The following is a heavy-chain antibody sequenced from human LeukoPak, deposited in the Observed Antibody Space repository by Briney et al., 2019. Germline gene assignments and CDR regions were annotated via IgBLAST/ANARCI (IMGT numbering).Heavy chain of an antibody. J-gene: IGHJ4*02. Sequence: SETLSLTCAVYGGSFSGYYWSGIRQPPGKGLEWIGEINHSGSTNYNPSLKSRVTISVDTSKNQFSLKLSSVTAADTAVYYCARGRRYYYDSNGYFFWGQGTLVTVSS. V-gene: IGHV4-34*01. D-gene: IGHD3-22*01. CDR1: GGSFSGYY. CDR2: INHSGST. CDR3: ARGRRYYYDSNGYFF.